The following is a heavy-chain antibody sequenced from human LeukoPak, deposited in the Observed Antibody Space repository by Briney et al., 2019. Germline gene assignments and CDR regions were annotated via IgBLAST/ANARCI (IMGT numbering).Heavy chain of an antibody. Sequence: SETLSLTCTVSGGSLRSYYWSWIRQPAGKGLEWIGRIYSSGSTSYNPSLKSRVTMSVDTSENQFSLKLSSVTAADTAVYYCARESAYAVPDYWGQGSLVTVSS. CDR3: ARESAYAVPDY. CDR1: GGSLRSYY. J-gene: IGHJ4*02. V-gene: IGHV4-4*07. CDR2: IYSSGST. D-gene: IGHD6-19*01.